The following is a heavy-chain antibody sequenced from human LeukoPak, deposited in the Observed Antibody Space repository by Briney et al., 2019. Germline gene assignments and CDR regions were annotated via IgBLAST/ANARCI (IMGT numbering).Heavy chain of an antibody. CDR1: GFTFSSYA. V-gene: IGHV3-30-3*01. Sequence: GGSLRLSCAASGFTFSSYAMHWVRQAPGKGLEWVAVISYDGSNKYYADSVKGRFTISRDNSKNTLYLQMNSLRAEDTAVYYCAKVPATAIPTYYFDYWGQGTLVTVSS. D-gene: IGHD2-2*02. CDR3: AKVPATAIPTYYFDY. J-gene: IGHJ4*02. CDR2: ISYDGSNK.